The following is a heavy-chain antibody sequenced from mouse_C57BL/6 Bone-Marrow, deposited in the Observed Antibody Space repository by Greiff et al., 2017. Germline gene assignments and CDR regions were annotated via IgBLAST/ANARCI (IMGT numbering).Heavy chain of an antibody. CDR3: ARSYDYDPLYWYFDV. CDR1: GYTFTSYW. CDR2: IDPNSGGT. J-gene: IGHJ1*03. D-gene: IGHD2-4*01. V-gene: IGHV1-72*01. Sequence: QVQLKQPGAELVKPGASVKLSCKASGYTFTSYWMHWVKQRPGRGLEWIGRIDPNSGGTKYNEKFKSKATLTVDKPSSTAYMQLSSLTSEDSAVYYCARSYDYDPLYWYFDVWGTGTTVTVSS.